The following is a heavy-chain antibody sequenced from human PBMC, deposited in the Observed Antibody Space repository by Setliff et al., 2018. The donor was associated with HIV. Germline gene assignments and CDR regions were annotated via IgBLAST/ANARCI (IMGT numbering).Heavy chain of an antibody. CDR1: GGTFSSYA. Sequence: SVKVSCKASGGTFSSYAFNWVRQAPGQGLEWMGGVIPIFGTPKYPQKFQGRVTITADDSTTTAYMELSRLKPDDTAIYYCATALTANWNYEPHFDYWGQGSLVTVSS. CDR3: ATALTANWNYEPHFDY. CDR2: VIPIFGTP. J-gene: IGHJ4*02. V-gene: IGHV1-69*13. D-gene: IGHD1-7*01.